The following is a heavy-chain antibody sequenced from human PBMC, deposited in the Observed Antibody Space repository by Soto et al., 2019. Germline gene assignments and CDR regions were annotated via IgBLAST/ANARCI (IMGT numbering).Heavy chain of an antibody. CDR3: ARGHRGDYISGSYRNDAFDI. CDR2: TYYRSKWYN. CDR1: GDSVSSNSAA. Sequence: PSQTLSLTCAISGDSVSSNSAAWNWIRQSPSRGLEWLGRTYYRSKWYNDYAVSVKSRITINPDTSKNQFSLQLNSVTPEDTAVYYCARGHRGDYISGSYRNDAFDIWGQGTMVTV. J-gene: IGHJ3*02. V-gene: IGHV6-1*01. D-gene: IGHD3-16*02.